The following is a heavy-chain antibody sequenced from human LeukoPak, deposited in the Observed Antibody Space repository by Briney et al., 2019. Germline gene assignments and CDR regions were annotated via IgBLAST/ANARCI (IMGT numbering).Heavy chain of an antibody. Sequence: GESLKISCRGSGYSFNNFWIGWVRQMPGKGLEWMGIIYPADADTRYSPSFQGQVAISADKSISTAYLQWSRLKASDSAMYYCARLRTYGDYALNYWGQGTLVTVSS. D-gene: IGHD4-17*01. CDR3: ARLRTYGDYALNY. J-gene: IGHJ4*02. V-gene: IGHV5-51*01. CDR1: GYSFNNFW. CDR2: IYPADADT.